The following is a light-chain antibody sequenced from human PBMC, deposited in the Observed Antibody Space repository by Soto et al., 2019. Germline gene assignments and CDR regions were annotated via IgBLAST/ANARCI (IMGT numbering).Light chain of an antibody. Sequence: AIQMTQSPPSLSASVGDGVIITCRASQDIRVDVGWLQQRPGNAANLLIYAASTLHTGVPSTFTGSRSGPDFTLTIHDLQPEEFATHFCLQDYDSPHTLAQGTKLEI. CDR2: AAS. CDR1: QDIRVD. J-gene: IGKJ2*01. V-gene: IGKV1-6*01. CDR3: LQDYDSPHT.